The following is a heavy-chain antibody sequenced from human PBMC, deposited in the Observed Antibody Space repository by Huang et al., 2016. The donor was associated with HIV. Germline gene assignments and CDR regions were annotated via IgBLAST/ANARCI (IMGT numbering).Heavy chain of an antibody. J-gene: IGHJ4*02. CDR2: CIPIFGTA. CDR3: ARARGYYDSSVSYYFDY. CDR1: GGTFSSYV. V-gene: IGHV1-69*13. Sequence: QVQLVQSGAEVKKPGYSVKVSCKASGGTFSSYVISWVRQAPGQGLEWVGGCIPIFGTANYAQKFQGRVTSTADESTSTAYMELSSLRSEDTAVYYCARARGYYDSSVSYYFDYWGQGTLVTVSS. D-gene: IGHD3-22*01.